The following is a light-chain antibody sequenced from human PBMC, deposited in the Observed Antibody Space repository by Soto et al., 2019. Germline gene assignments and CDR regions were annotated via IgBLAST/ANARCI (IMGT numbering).Light chain of an antibody. V-gene: IGKV3-20*01. CDR2: GAS. Sequence: EIVLTQSPGTLSLSPGERATLSCRASQSVSSSYLAWYQQKPGQAPRLLIYGASTRATGIPDRFGGSGSGTDFTLTIIRLGPEDFAFYYCQQYGPSPWTFGQGTKVEIK. CDR1: QSVSSSY. J-gene: IGKJ1*01. CDR3: QQYGPSPWT.